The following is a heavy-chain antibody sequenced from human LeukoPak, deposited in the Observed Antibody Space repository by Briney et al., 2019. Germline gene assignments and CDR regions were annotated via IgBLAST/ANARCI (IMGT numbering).Heavy chain of an antibody. J-gene: IGHJ4*02. CDR2: ISGTGDIT. Sequence: GGSLRLSCAASGFTFSSYAMSWVRQAPGKGLEWVSTISGTGDITYYADSLKGRFTISRDNSKNTLYLQMNSLRAEDTAVYYCAKDRWDYWGQGTLVTVSS. D-gene: IGHD6-13*01. V-gene: IGHV3-23*01. CDR1: GFTFSSYA. CDR3: AKDRWDY.